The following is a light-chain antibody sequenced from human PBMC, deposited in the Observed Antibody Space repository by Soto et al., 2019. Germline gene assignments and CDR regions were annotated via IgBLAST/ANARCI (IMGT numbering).Light chain of an antibody. J-gene: IGKJ4*01. Sequence: IQLTQSPSSLSASVGDRVTITCRASQGITSYLAWYQQRPGKAPGLLIYSASTLQSGVPSRFSGSGYGTDFSLTISTLQPEDFATSYCQQLYSHPLTFGGGTKVDIK. CDR3: QQLYSHPLT. CDR1: QGITSY. V-gene: IGKV1-9*01. CDR2: SAS.